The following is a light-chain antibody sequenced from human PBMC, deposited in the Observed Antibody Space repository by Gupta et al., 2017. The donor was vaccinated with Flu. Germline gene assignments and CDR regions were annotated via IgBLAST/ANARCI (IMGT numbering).Light chain of an antibody. CDR2: WAS. J-gene: IGKJ2*02. Sequence: PPGERATINCRSTQSRYYSPASNTYLAWYQQKPGHPPKLLIYWASSRESGVPDRFSGGGSVTDFTLTISSRQAEDRALYYCLRYNSFPRTFGRGTKLEIK. V-gene: IGKV4-1*01. CDR1: QSRYYSPASNTY. CDR3: LRYNSFPRT.